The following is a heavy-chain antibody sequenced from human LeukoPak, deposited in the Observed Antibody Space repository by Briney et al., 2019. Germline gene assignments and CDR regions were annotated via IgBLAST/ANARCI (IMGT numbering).Heavy chain of an antibody. Sequence: ASVKLSCKASGYTFTGYYIQWVRQAPGQGLEWMGWINPNSGGTNYAQKFQGRVTMARDTSITTAYMELSGLRSDDTAVYYCARANMVRGVGLFFDRNWFDPWGQGTLVTVSS. V-gene: IGHV1-2*02. CDR1: GYTFTGYY. CDR3: ARANMVRGVGLFFDRNWFDP. D-gene: IGHD3-10*01. CDR2: INPNSGGT. J-gene: IGHJ5*02.